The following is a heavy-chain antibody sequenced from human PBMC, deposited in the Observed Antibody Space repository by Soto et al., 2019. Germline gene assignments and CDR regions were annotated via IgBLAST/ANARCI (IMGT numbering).Heavy chain of an antibody. J-gene: IGHJ6*02. D-gene: IGHD4-17*01. CDR1: GFTFSSYD. CDR3: ARAKDYGGNSYYYYGMDV. CDR2: IGTAGDT. V-gene: IGHV3-13*01. Sequence: GGSLRLSCAASGFTFSSYDMHWVHQATGKGLEWVSAIGTAGDTYYPGSVKGRFTISRENAKNSLYLQMNSLRAGDTAVYYCARAKDYGGNSYYYYGMDVWGQGTTVTVSS.